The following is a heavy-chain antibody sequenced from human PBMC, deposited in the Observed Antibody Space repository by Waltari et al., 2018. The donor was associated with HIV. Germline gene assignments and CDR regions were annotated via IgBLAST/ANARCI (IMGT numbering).Heavy chain of an antibody. Sequence: QVQLVQSGAEVKKPGASVKVSCKASGYTFTSYAMHWVRQAPGQRLEWMGWINAGNGNTKYSRKFQGGVTITRDTSASTAYMELSSRRSEDTAVYYCARAAHSYYDSSPYYFDYWGQGSLVTVSS. CDR3: ARAAHSYYDSSPYYFDY. V-gene: IGHV1-3*01. D-gene: IGHD3-22*01. J-gene: IGHJ4*02. CDR1: GYTFTSYA. CDR2: INAGNGNT.